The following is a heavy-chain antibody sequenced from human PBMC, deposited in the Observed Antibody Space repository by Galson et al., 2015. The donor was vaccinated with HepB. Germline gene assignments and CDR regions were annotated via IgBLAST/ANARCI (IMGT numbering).Heavy chain of an antibody. J-gene: IGHJ4*02. CDR3: ARAAGAHYSSTLNAFDY. D-gene: IGHD6-13*01. CDR1: GFTFSYYA. V-gene: IGHV3-23*01. CDR2: IRGSGGST. Sequence: SLRLSCAASGFTFSYYAISWVRQAPGKGLEWVSAIRGSGGSTYYADSVKGRFTISRDNSKKKLYLEMNSLRAEDTALYYCARAAGAHYSSTLNAFDYWGQGTLVTVSS.